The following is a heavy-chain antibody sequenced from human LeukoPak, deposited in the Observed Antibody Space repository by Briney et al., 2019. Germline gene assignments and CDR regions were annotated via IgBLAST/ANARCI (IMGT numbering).Heavy chain of an antibody. Sequence: ASVKVSCKASGYTFTGYYMHWVRQAPGQGLEWMGWINPNSGGTNYAQKFQGRVTMTRDTSISTAYMELSRLRSDDTAVYYCARAEVNYHDSSGYYYGINWFDPWGQGTLVTVSS. CDR3: ARAEVNYHDSSGYYYGINWFDP. J-gene: IGHJ5*02. V-gene: IGHV1-2*02. D-gene: IGHD3-22*01. CDR2: INPNSGGT. CDR1: GYTFTGYY.